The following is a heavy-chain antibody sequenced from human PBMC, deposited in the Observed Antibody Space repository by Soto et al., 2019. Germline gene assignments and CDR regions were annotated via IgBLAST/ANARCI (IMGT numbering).Heavy chain of an antibody. D-gene: IGHD3-22*01. V-gene: IGHV3-9*01. J-gene: IGHJ3*02. CDR2: ISWNSGST. CDR3: AKYMEREYDSSGYHDAFDI. CDR1: GFTFEDYA. Sequence: GGSLRLSCAASGFTFEDYAMHWVRQAPGKGLEWVSGISWNSGSTGYADSVKGRFTISRDNAKNSLYLQMNSLRAEDTALYYCAKYMEREYDSSGYHDAFDIWGQGTMVTVSS.